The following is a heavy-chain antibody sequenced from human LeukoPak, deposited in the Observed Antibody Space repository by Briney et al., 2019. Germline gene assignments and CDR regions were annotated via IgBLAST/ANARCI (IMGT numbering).Heavy chain of an antibody. V-gene: IGHV4-34*01. Sequence: PSETLSLTCAVYGGSFSGYYWSWIRQPPGKGLEWIGEINHSGSTNYNPSLKSRVTISVDTSKNQFSLKLSSVTAADTAVYYCARTSRLRFLEWGFDYWGQGTLVTVSS. CDR2: INHSGST. CDR3: ARTSRLRFLEWGFDY. J-gene: IGHJ4*02. CDR1: GGSFSGYY. D-gene: IGHD3-3*01.